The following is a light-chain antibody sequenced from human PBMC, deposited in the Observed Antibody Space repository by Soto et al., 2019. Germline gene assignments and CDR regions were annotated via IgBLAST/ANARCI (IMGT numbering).Light chain of an antibody. CDR2: AAS. Sequence: DLQMTQSPSSVSASVGDRVTITCRASQGISSWLAWYQQKPGKAPKLLIYAASSLQSGAPSRLSGSGCGTDCPPTISSLQTEDFATYYCQQGDSFPITFGQGTRLEIK. CDR3: QQGDSFPIT. J-gene: IGKJ5*01. CDR1: QGISSW. V-gene: IGKV1-12*01.